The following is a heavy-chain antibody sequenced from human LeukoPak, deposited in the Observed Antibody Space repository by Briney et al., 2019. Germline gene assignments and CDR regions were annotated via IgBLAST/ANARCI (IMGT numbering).Heavy chain of an antibody. J-gene: IGHJ4*02. Sequence: SETLSLTCTVSGGSISSYYWSWIRQPPGKGLEWIGYIYYSGSTNYNPSLKSRVTISVDTSKNQFSLKLSSVAAADTAVYYCARGVVANLYYFDYWGQGTLVTVSS. D-gene: IGHD2-15*01. V-gene: IGHV4-59*12. CDR1: GGSISSYY. CDR3: ARGVVANLYYFDY. CDR2: IYYSGST.